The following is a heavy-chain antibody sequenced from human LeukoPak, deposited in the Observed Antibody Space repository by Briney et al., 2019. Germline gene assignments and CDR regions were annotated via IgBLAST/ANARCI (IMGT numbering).Heavy chain of an antibody. CDR1: GFTFSSYA. D-gene: IGHD2-15*01. CDR2: ISGSGGST. J-gene: IGHJ4*02. CDR3: ANTPPKMVVVAVSAIHFDY. Sequence: GGSLRLSCAASGFTFSSYAMSGVRQAPGKGLEWVSAISGSGGSTYYADSVKGRFTISRDNSKNTLYLQMYSLRCEATDAYYCANTPPKMVVVAVSAIHFDYWGQGTLVTVSS. V-gene: IGHV3-23*01.